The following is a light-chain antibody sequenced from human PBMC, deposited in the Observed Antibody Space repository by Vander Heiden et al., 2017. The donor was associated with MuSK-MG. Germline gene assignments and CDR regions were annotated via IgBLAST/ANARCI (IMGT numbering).Light chain of an antibody. CDR1: RSDVGGYNY. CDR3: SSYTSTNTRL. J-gene: IGLJ2*01. CDR2: EGS. V-gene: IGLV2-14*01. Sequence: QSALTQPASVSGSPGQSITISCTGTRSDVGGYNYVSWYQQHPGKAPKLMIYEGSNRPSGVANRSSGSKSGNTASLTISGRQAEDEADYFCSSYTSTNTRLFGGGTKLTVL.